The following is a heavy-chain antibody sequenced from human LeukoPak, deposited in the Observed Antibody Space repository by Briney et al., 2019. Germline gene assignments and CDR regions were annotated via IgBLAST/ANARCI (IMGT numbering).Heavy chain of an antibody. CDR1: GGSISSYY. J-gene: IGHJ3*02. CDR3: ARSAGQQWLVGEGDDAFDI. CDR2: IYYSGST. D-gene: IGHD6-19*01. Sequence: PSETLSLTCTVSGGSISSYYWSWIRQPPGKGLEWIGYIYYSGSTNYNPSLKSRVTISVDTSKNQFSLKLSSVTAADTAVYYCARSAGQQWLVGEGDDAFDIWGQGTMVTVSS. V-gene: IGHV4-59*01.